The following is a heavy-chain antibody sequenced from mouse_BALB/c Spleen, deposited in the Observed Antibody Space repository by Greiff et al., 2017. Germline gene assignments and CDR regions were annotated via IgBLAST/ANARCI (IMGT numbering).Heavy chain of an antibody. Sequence: EVQLQQSGAELVKPGASVKLSCTASGFNIKDTYMHWVKQRPEQGLEWIGRIDPANGNTTYDPKFPGKATITADTSSNTAYLQLSSLTSEDAAVYYCARGGLYWGQGTLVTVSA. J-gene: IGHJ3*01. D-gene: IGHD1-1*02. CDR3: ARGGLY. CDR1: GFNIKDTY. V-gene: IGHV14-3*02. CDR2: IDPANGNT.